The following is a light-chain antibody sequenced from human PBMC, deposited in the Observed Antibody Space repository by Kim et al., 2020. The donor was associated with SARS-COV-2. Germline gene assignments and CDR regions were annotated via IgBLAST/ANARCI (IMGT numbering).Light chain of an antibody. CDR2: QDS. J-gene: IGLJ2*01. CDR1: KLGDKY. CDR3: QAWDSSTVV. Sequence: VSPGQKASLPCSGDKLGDKYACWYQQKPGQSPVLVIYQDSKRPSGIPERFSGSNSGNTATLTISGTQAMDEADYYCQAWDSSTVVFGGGTQLTVL. V-gene: IGLV3-1*01.